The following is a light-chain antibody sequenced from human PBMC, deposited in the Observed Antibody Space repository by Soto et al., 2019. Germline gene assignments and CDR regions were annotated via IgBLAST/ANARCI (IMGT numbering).Light chain of an antibody. CDR1: QSISSY. CDR2: AAY. J-gene: IGKJ4*01. Sequence: EIQMTQSPSTLSASVGDRFTITCLASQSISSYLNWYQQKPGKAPKLLIYAAYSLQSGVTSRFSGSGSGTDFTLTISSLQPEDFATYYCQPSYSTPLTFGGETQVEIK. V-gene: IGKV1-39*01. CDR3: QPSYSTPLT.